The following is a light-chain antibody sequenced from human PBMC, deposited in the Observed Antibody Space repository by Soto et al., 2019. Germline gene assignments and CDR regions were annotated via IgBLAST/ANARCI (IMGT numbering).Light chain of an antibody. Sequence: DIQMTQSPSSLSASVGDRVTITCRASQSISRYLNWYQQKPGKAPKLLIYAASSLLGGVPSRFSGSGSGTDFTLTISSLQPEDFAIYYCQQSYSTPPLTFGGGTKVDIK. CDR3: QQSYSTPPLT. J-gene: IGKJ4*01. CDR2: AAS. CDR1: QSISRY. V-gene: IGKV1-39*01.